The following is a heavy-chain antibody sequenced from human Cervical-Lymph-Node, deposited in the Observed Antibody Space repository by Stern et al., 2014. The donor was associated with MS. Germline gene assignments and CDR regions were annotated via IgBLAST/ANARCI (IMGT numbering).Heavy chain of an antibody. V-gene: IGHV1-46*01. CDR3: ARGDIVATIGFDY. CDR1: GYTFTNYY. D-gene: IGHD5-12*01. Sequence: QLVQSGAEVKKPGASVKVSCKASGYTFTNYYLHWVRQAPGQGLEWMGVISPSGGSTSSTQKFQGRVTMTRDTSTSTVYMELSSLRYEDTAVYYCARGDIVATIGFDYWGQGTLVTVSS. J-gene: IGHJ4*02. CDR2: ISPSGGST.